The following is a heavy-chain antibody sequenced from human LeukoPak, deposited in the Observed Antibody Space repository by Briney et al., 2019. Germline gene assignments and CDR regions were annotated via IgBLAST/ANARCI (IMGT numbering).Heavy chain of an antibody. CDR1: GGTFSSYA. J-gene: IGHJ5*02. V-gene: IGHV1-69*13. CDR2: IIPIFGTA. D-gene: IGHD6-13*01. CDR3: ASGEQQLGLAYWFDP. Sequence: TVKVSCKASGGTFSSYAISWVRQAPGQGLEWMGGIIPIFGTANYAQKFQGRVTITADESTSTAYMELSSLRSEDTAVYYCASGEQQLGLAYWFDPWGQGTLVTVSS.